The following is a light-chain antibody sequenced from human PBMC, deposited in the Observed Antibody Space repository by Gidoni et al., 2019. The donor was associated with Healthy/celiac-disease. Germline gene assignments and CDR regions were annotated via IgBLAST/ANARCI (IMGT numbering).Light chain of an antibody. CDR3: QQANSFLPLT. CDR2: AAS. CDR1: QVISSW. J-gene: IGKJ4*01. Sequence: DIQMSQSPSSVSASVGDRVTITCRASQVISSWLAWYQQKPGKAPKLLIYAASSVQSGVPSSFSGSGSGTDFTLTISSLQPEDFATYYCQQANSFLPLTFGGGTKVEIK. V-gene: IGKV1-12*01.